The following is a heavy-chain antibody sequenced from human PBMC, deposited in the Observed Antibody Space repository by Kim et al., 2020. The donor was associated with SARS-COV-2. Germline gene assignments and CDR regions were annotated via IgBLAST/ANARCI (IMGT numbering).Heavy chain of an antibody. J-gene: IGHJ4*02. CDR3: ARTGPSMVRGVISFDY. D-gene: IGHD3-10*01. CDR1: GGTFSSHA. V-gene: IGHV1-69*13. CDR2: IIPIFGTA. Sequence: SVKVSCKASGGTFSSHAISWVRQAPGQGLEWMGGIIPIFGTANYAQKFQGRVTITADESTSTAYMELSSLRSEDTAVYYCARTGPSMVRGVISFDYWGQGTLVTVSS.